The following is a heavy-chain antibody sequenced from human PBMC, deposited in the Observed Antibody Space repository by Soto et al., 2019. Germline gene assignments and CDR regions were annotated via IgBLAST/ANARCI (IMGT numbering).Heavy chain of an antibody. J-gene: IGHJ4*02. Sequence: SSETLSLTCTVSGGSISSSSYYWGWIRQPPGKGLEWIGSIYYSGSTNYNPSLKSRVTISVDTSKNQFSLKLSSVTAADTAVYYCASGESGGADFWSGYMPDWGQGTLVTVSS. D-gene: IGHD3-3*01. V-gene: IGHV4-39*07. CDR1: GGSISSSSYY. CDR2: IYYSGST. CDR3: ASGESGGADFWSGYMPD.